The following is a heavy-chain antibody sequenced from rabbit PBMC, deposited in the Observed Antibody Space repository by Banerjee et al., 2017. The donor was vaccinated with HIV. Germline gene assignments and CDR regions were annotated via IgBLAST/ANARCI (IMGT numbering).Heavy chain of an antibody. CDR2: MNTYTGKA. CDR1: GFSFSRDYV. J-gene: IGHJ4*01. CDR3: ARDLVGVIGWNYGL. V-gene: IGHV1S45*01. Sequence: QEQLVESGGGLFQPGGSLALTCQASGFSFSRDYVMCWVRQAPGKGLEWIGCMNTYTGKAVYATWAKGRFTVSKTSSTTVTLHMTSLTAADTATYSCARDLVGVIGWNYGLWGPGTLVPVS. D-gene: IGHD4-1*01.